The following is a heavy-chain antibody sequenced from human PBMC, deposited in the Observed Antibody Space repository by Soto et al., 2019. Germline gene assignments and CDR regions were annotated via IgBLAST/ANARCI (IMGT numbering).Heavy chain of an antibody. CDR1: GFTFSDAW. CDR2: IKSKSDGGTT. CDR3: TTDLWRIAVVVGSTGYFNP. J-gene: IGHJ5*02. V-gene: IGHV3-15*01. D-gene: IGHD2-15*01. Sequence: GGSLRLSCAASGFTFSDAWMSWVRQAPGKGLDWVGRIKSKSDGGTTEYAAPVRGRFTISRDDSKNTLYLQMNSLKTEDTAVYYCTTDLWRIAVVVGSTGYFNPWGQGTPVTSPQ.